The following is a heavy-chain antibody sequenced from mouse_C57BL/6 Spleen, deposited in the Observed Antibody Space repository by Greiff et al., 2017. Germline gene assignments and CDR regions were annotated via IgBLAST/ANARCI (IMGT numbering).Heavy chain of an antibody. V-gene: IGHV1-63*01. J-gene: IGHJ2*01. CDR1: GYTFTNYW. D-gene: IGHD1-1*01. CDR3: ARTYYYGSSTGYVCY. CDR2: IYPGGGYT. Sequence: QVQLQQSGAELVRPGTSVKMSCKASGYTFTNYWIGWAKQRPGHGLEWIGDIYPGGGYTNYNEKFKGKATLTADKSSSTAYMQFSSLTSEDSAIYYCARTYYYGSSTGYVCYWGQGTTLTVAS.